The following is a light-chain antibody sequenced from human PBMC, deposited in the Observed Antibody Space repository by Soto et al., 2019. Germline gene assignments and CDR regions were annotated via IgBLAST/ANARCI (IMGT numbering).Light chain of an antibody. CDR3: QKYNSAPYT. J-gene: IGKJ2*01. CDR1: QGISNY. CDR2: AAS. V-gene: IGKV1-27*01. Sequence: DIQMTQSPSSLSASVGDRVTITCRASQGISNYLAWYQQKPWKVPKLLIYAASTLQSGVPSRCSGSGSGTDFTLTISSLQPEDVATYFGQKYNSAPYTFGQGTKLEIK.